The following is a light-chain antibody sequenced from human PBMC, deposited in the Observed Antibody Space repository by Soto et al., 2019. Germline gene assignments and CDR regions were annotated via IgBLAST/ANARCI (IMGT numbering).Light chain of an antibody. J-gene: IGLJ1*01. V-gene: IGLV2-8*01. CDR3: SSYTSSITPYV. Sequence: QSALTQPPSASGSPGQSVTIACTGTSSDVGGYNYVSWYQQHPGKAPKLMIYEVSKRPSGVPDRFSGSKSGNTASLTVSGLQAEDEADYYCSSYTSSITPYVFGTGTKVTV. CDR2: EVS. CDR1: SSDVGGYNY.